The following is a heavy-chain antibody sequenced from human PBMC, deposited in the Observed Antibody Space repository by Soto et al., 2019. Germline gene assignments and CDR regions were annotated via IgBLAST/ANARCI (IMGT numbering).Heavy chain of an antibody. V-gene: IGHV1-69*02. CDR2: IIPILGIA. CDR1: GGTFSSYT. D-gene: IGHD2-2*01. J-gene: IGHJ5*02. CDR3: AREVPAASNWFDP. Sequence: QVQLVQSGAEVKKPGSSVKVSCKASGGTFSSYTISWVRQAPGQGLEWMGRIIPILGIANYAQKFQGRVTITADKSTSTAYMELSSLRSEDTAVYYCAREVPAASNWFDPWGQGPLVTVSS.